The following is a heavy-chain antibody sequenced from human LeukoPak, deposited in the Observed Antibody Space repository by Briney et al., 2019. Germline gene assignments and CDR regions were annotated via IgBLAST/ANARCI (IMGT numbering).Heavy chain of an antibody. CDR1: GGSISGYF. D-gene: IGHD2/OR15-2a*01. J-gene: IGHJ6*02. CDR3: ARHDPVGHFLRGMDV. CDR2: IYYTGST. Sequence: SETLSLTCAVSGGSISGYFWGWSRQPPGKGLEWIGYIYYTGSTIYNPSLRSRVTMSVDVSKNQFSLDLTSVTAADTAVYYCARHDPVGHFLRGMDVWGQGTTVTVSS. V-gene: IGHV4-59*08.